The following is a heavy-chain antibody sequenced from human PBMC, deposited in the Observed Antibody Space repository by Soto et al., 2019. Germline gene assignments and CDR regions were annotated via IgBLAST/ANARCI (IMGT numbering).Heavy chain of an antibody. J-gene: IGHJ4*02. CDR1: GFTFSSYA. CDR2: ISGSGGST. D-gene: IGHD2-15*01. Sequence: GGSLRLSCAASGFTFSSYAMSWVRQAPGKGLEWVSAISGSGGSTYYADSVKGRFTISRDNSKNTLYLQMNSLRAEDTAVYYCATPLVPYCSRGSCSSFDYWGQGTLVTVSS. CDR3: ATPLVPYCSRGSCSSFDY. V-gene: IGHV3-23*01.